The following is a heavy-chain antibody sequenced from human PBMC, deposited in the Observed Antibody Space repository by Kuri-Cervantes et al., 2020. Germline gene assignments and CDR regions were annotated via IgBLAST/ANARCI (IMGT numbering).Heavy chain of an antibody. Sequence: SGPTLVKPTQTLTLTCTFSGFSLSTSGVGVGWIRQPPGKALDWLSLIYWDDDKCYNPSLKSRLTITKDTSKNQMVLTMTNMDPVDNATYYYAHRPYGDYGNYLGQGTLVTVSS. J-gene: IGHJ4*02. D-gene: IGHD4-17*01. CDR3: AHRPYGDYGNY. CDR2: IYWDDDK. CDR1: GFSLSTSGVG. V-gene: IGHV2-5*02.